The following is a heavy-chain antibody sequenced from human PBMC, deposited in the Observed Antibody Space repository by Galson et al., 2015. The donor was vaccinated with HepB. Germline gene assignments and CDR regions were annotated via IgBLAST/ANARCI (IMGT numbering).Heavy chain of an antibody. J-gene: IGHJ6*02. CDR3: ARDRPYCSGGSCYAYYYYGMDD. V-gene: IGHV3-21*04. Sequence: SLRLSCAASGFTVSSYYMSWVRQAPGKGLEWVSSISSSGSCIYYADSVKGRFTISRDNAKNSLYLQMNSLRAEDTAVYYCARDRPYCSGGSCYAYYYYGMDDWGQGATVTVSS. CDR2: ISSSGSCI. CDR1: GFTVSSYY. D-gene: IGHD2-15*01.